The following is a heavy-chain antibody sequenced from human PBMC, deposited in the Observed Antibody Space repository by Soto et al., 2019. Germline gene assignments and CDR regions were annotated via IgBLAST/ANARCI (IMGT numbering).Heavy chain of an antibody. CDR2: ISGTSSYT. V-gene: IGHV3-11*06. CDR1: GFTFSDYY. Sequence: PGGSLRLSCAASGFTFSDYYMSWIRQAPGKGLEWVSYISGTSSYTNYADSVKGRFTISRDNAKKSLYLDMSSLRAEDTAVYYCARDRAFCGGDCYPGYFDDWGQGILVTVSS. CDR3: ARDRAFCGGDCYPGYFDD. D-gene: IGHD2-21*02. J-gene: IGHJ4*02.